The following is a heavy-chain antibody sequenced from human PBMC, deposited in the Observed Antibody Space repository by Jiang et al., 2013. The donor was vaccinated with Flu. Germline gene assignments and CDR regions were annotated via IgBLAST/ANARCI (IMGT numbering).Heavy chain of an antibody. CDR3: ARERYFDASGYYYYYYGMDV. V-gene: IGHV3-53*04. CDR2: IYSDGST. D-gene: IGHD3-22*01. CDR1: GFTVSGNY. J-gene: IGHJ6*02. Sequence: VQLVESGGGLVQPGGSLRLSCAASGFTVSGNYMSWVRQAPGKGLEWVSIIYSDGSTYYADSVKGRFTISRQKSNNMLYLQMNSLGAEDTAVYYCARERYFDASGYYYYYYGMDVVGPRDHGHRLL.